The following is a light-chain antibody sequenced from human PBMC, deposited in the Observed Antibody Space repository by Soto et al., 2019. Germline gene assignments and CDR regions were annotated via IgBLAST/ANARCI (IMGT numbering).Light chain of an antibody. CDR2: EVS. J-gene: IGLJ1*01. CDR3: SSYTAGGTI. Sequence: QSVLTQPPSASGSPGQSVTISCTGTSRDVGGYDYVSWYQQHPGKAPKLMISEVSNRPSGVSNRFSGSKSGNTASLTISGLQAEDEADYYCSSYTAGGTIFGTGTKVTVL. V-gene: IGLV2-14*01. CDR1: SRDVGGYDY.